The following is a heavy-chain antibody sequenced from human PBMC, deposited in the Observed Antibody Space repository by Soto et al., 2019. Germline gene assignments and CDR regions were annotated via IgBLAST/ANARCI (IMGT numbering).Heavy chain of an antibody. J-gene: IGHJ6*02. CDR3: AADKVKTGLGGYYYYGMGV. CDR1: GFTFTSSA. CDR2: IVVGSGNT. D-gene: IGHD3-16*01. Sequence: ASVKVSCKASGFTFTSSAVQWVRQARGQRLEWIGWIVVGSGNTNYAQKFQERVTITRDMSTSTAYMELSSLRSEDTAVYYCAADKVKTGLGGYYYYGMGVWGQGTTVTVSS. V-gene: IGHV1-58*01.